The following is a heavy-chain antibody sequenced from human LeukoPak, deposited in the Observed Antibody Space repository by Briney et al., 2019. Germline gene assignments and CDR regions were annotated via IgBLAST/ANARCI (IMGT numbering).Heavy chain of an antibody. J-gene: IGHJ5*02. V-gene: IGHV1-18*01. CDR1: GYTFTSYG. CDR2: ISVYNGNT. D-gene: IGHD2-2*01. Sequence: ASVKVSCKASGYTFTSYGISWVRQAPGQGLEWMGWISVYNGNTNYAQKFQGRVTMTTDTSTSAAYMELRSLRSDDTAVYYCARDTSPPYCGSTSCYLWFDPWGQGALVTVSS. CDR3: ARDTSPPYCGSTSCYLWFDP.